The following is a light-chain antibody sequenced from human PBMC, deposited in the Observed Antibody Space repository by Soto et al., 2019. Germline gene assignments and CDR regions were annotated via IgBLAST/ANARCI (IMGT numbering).Light chain of an antibody. Sequence: EIVMTQSPATLSVSPGERATLSCRASQGVSSNLAWYQQKPGQAPRLLLYGASTRANGIPARFSGSGSGTEFTLPISSLQSEDFAFYDCQQYNNWPPITFGQGTRLEIK. J-gene: IGKJ5*01. V-gene: IGKV3-15*01. CDR2: GAS. CDR3: QQYNNWPPIT. CDR1: QGVSSN.